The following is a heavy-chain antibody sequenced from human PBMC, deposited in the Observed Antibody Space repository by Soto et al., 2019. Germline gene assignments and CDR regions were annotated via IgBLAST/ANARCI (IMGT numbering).Heavy chain of an antibody. V-gene: IGHV1-18*04. CDR2: ISAYNGNT. J-gene: IGHJ4*02. D-gene: IGHD3-22*01. CDR3: ARGSSSSWVYYDLASY. Sequence: GASVKVSCKASGYTFTSYGISWVRQAPGQGLEWMGWISAYNGNTNYAQKLQGRVTMTTDTSTSTAYMELRSLRSGDTAVYYCARGSSSSWVYYDLASYWGQGTLVTVSS. CDR1: GYTFTSYG.